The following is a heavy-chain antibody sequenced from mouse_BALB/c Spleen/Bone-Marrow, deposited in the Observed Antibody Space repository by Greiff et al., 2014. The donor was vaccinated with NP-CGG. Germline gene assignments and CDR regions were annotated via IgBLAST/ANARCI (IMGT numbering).Heavy chain of an antibody. V-gene: IGHV1-80*01. CDR2: IYLGDGDT. CDR3: ARSGYGSNYDY. Sequence: QVQLQQSGAELVRPGSSVKISCKASGYAFSAYWMIWVKQRPGQGLEWIGQIYLGDGDTNYNGKFKGKATLTADKSSSTAYMQLSSLTSEDSAVNFCARSGYGSNYDYWGQGTTLTVSS. CDR1: GYAFSAYW. J-gene: IGHJ2*01. D-gene: IGHD1-1*01.